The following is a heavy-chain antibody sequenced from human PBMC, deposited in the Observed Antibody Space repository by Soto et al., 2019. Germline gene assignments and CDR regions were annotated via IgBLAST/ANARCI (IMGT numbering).Heavy chain of an antibody. V-gene: IGHV2-5*02. CDR1: GFSLTSGVG. CDR2: IYWDDDK. J-gene: IGHJ4*02. D-gene: IGHD5-12*01. CDR3: AHIDPEIVTVGGHGGFDY. Sequence: QITLKESGPTLVRPPQTLTLTCTFSGFSLTSGVGVGWIRQPPGKALEWLALIYWDDDKRYSPSLKNRLTITQXPAXXQXVLTMTNVGPVDTATYFCAHIDPEIVTVGGHGGFDYWGQGTLVTVSS.